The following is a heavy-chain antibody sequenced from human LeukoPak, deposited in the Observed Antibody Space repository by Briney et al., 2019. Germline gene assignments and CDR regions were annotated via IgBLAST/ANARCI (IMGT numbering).Heavy chain of an antibody. CDR2: IRYDGSNK. CDR1: GFTFSSYG. V-gene: IGHV3-30*02. D-gene: IGHD3-10*01. Sequence: GGSLRLSCAASGFTFSSYGMHWVRQAPGKGLEWVAFIRYDGSNKYYADSVKGRFTISRDNSTNTLYLQMNSLRAEDTAVYYCSGLWFGERSYYYMDVWGKGTTVTVSS. CDR3: SGLWFGERSYYYMDV. J-gene: IGHJ6*03.